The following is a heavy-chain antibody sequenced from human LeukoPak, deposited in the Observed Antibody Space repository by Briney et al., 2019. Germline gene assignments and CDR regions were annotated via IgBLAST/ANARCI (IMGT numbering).Heavy chain of an antibody. CDR3: ARAHSYREGFDN. J-gene: IGHJ4*02. V-gene: IGHV3-48*03. D-gene: IGHD3-10*01. CDR1: GFTFTNYE. Sequence: GGSLRLSCATSGFTFTNYEMNWVRQAPRKGLEWVAYIVVHGTTAYYADSVRGRFTISRDSAKNSLHLQMDSLRVEDTGIYYCARAHSYREGFDNWGQGTLVTVSS. CDR2: IVVHGTTA.